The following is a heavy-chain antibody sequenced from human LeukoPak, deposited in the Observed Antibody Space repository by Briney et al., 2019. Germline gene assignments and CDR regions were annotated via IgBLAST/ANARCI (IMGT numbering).Heavy chain of an antibody. CDR2: ISSNGGGT. V-gene: IGHV3-64D*06. D-gene: IGHD6-13*01. CDR1: GFTFSSYA. CDR3: VKRGIAAAEYYFDY. Sequence: PGGSLRLSCSASGFTFSSYAMHWVRQAPGKGLEYVSVISSNGGGTSCADSVKGRFTISRDNSKNTLYLQMSNLRVEDTAVYYCVKRGIAAAEYYFDYWGQGTLVTVSS. J-gene: IGHJ4*02.